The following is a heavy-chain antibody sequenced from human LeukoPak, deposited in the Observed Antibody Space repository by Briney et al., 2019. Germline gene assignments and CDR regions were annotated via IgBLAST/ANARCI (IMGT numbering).Heavy chain of an antibody. V-gene: IGHV3-48*03. J-gene: IGHJ4*02. Sequence: GGSLRLSCAASGFTFSNFAMSWVRQAPGKGLEWVSYISSSDSTVYYADSVKGRFTISRDNVKNSLYLQMNSLRAEDTAVYYCARVKRFGGATNGVDYWGQGTLVTVSS. CDR3: ARVKRFGGATNGVDY. CDR1: GFTFSNFA. CDR2: ISSSDSTV. D-gene: IGHD1-26*01.